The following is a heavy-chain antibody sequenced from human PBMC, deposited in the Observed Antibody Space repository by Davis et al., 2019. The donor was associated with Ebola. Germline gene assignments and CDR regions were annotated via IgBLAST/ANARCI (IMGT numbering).Heavy chain of an antibody. CDR2: IYYSGST. CDR3: ARTPYCSGGSCYSNPHFDY. CDR1: GGSVSSGSYY. D-gene: IGHD2-15*01. V-gene: IGHV4-39*07. Sequence: MPSETLSLTCTVSGGSVSSGSYYWSWIRQPPGKGLEWIGSIYYSGSTYYNPSLKSRVTISVDTSKNQFSLKLSSVTAADTAVYYCARTPYCSGGSCYSNPHFDYWGQGTLVAVSS. J-gene: IGHJ4*02.